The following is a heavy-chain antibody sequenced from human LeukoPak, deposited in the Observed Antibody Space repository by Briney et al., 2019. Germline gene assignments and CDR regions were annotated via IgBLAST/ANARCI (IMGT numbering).Heavy chain of an antibody. V-gene: IGHV3-20*04. J-gene: IGHJ3*02. D-gene: IGHD3-10*01. CDR2: INWNGGST. CDR3: AKEDGSGSYYAGAFDI. Sequence: GGSLRLSCAASGFTFDDYGLSWVRQAPGKGLEWVSTINWNGGSTGYADSVKGRFTISRDNAKNSLYLQMNSLRAEDMALYYCAKEDGSGSYYAGAFDIWGQGTMVTVSS. CDR1: GFTFDDYG.